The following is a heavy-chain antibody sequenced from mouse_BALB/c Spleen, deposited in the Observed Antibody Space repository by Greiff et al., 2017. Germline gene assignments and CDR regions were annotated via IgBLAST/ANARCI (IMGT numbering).Heavy chain of an antibody. J-gene: IGHJ2*01. CDR3: AMGDFDY. Sequence: EVQLQQSGAELVRPGASVKLSCKASGFNIKDYYMHWVKQRPEQGLEWIGWIDPENGNTIYDPKFQGKASITADTSSNTAYLQLSSLTSEDTAVYYCAMGDFDYWGQGTTLTVSS. CDR2: IDPENGNT. V-gene: IGHV14-1*02. CDR1: GFNIKDYY.